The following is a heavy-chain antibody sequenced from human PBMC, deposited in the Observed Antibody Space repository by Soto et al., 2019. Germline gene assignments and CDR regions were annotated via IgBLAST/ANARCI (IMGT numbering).Heavy chain of an antibody. J-gene: IGHJ4*02. CDR2: ISWNGASI. D-gene: IGHD3-10*01. V-gene: IGHV3-9*01. Sequence: DVHLVESGGGLVQPGRSLRLSCAASGFTFDDYAIHWVRQAPGRGLEWVAGISWNGASIGYADSVKGRFTISRDNAKNSLHLQMNSLRSEDTALYYCANLPLYGSGFDCWGQGTLVIVSS. CDR3: ANLPLYGSGFDC. CDR1: GFTFDDYA.